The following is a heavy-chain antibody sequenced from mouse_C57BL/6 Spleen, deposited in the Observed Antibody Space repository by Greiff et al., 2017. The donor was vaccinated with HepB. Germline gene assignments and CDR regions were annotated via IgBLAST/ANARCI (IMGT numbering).Heavy chain of an antibody. CDR2: IYYSGTI. CDR3: ARDRRDGYLSWYFDV. CDR1: GISITTGNYR. V-gene: IGHV3-5*01. D-gene: IGHD2-3*01. J-gene: IGHJ1*03. Sequence: EVKLMESGPGLVKPSQTVFLTCTVTGISITTGNYRWSWIRQFPGNKLEWIGYIYYSGTITYNPSLTSRTTITRDTPKNQFFLEMNSLTAEDTATYYCARDRRDGYLSWYFDVWGTGTTVTVSS.